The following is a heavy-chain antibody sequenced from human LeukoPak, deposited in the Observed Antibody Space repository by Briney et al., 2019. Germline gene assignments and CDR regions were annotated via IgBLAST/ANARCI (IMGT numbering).Heavy chain of an antibody. J-gene: IGHJ4*02. CDR2: IIPIFGTA. CDR3: ARTYSSSHHFDY. Sequence: GASVTVSCKASGGTFSSYAISWVRQAPGQGLEWMGGIIPIFGTANYAQKFQGRVTITTDESTSTAYMELSSLRSEDTAVYYCARTYSSSHHFDYWGQGTLVTVSS. V-gene: IGHV1-69*05. D-gene: IGHD6-6*01. CDR1: GGTFSSYA.